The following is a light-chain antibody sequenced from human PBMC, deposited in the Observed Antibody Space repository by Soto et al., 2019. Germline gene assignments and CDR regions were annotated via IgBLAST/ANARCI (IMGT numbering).Light chain of an antibody. CDR2: AAF. V-gene: IGKV1-39*01. Sequence: DIQMTQSPSSLSASVGDRVTITCRASQSISNYLNWYQQRPGTAPKLLIYAAFSLQTGVPSRFRGSASGTNFTRTIGSLQPEDFATYFCPQSYTTPPFTFCQGTKLEIK. J-gene: IGKJ2*01. CDR1: QSISNY. CDR3: PQSYTTPPFT.